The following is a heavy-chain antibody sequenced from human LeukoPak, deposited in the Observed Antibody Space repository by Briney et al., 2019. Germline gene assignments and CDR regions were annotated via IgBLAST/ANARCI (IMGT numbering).Heavy chain of an antibody. CDR1: GGSISSGDYY. CDR2: IYYSGST. D-gene: IGHD1-26*01. V-gene: IGHV4-30-4*01. J-gene: IGHJ4*02. Sequence: PSQTLSLTCTVSGGSISSGDYYWSWIRQPPGKGLEWIGYIYYSGSTYYNPSLKSRVTISVDTSKNQFSLKLSSVTAADTAVYYCAREPRIVGAITGYWGQGTLVTVFS. CDR3: AREPRIVGAITGY.